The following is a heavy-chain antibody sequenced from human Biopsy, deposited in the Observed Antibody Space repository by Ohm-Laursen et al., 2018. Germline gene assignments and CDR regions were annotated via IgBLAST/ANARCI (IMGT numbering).Heavy chain of an antibody. CDR3: ARVEDSTRHWYFDL. CDR2: INTRRGDT. D-gene: IGHD2-2*01. Sequence: GASVKVSCKASGYTFSDYILNWVRQAPGQGLEWMGWINTRRGDTNYAQKLQGRVTMTRDTSTTTVFMELTSLRSDDTAMYYCARVEDSTRHWYFDLWGRGTQVTVSS. J-gene: IGHJ2*01. CDR1: GYTFSDYI. V-gene: IGHV1-18*01.